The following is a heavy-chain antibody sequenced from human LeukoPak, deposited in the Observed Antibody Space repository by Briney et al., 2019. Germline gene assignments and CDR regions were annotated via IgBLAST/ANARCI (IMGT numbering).Heavy chain of an antibody. Sequence: GGSLRLSCTASGFTFWTYAMSWVRKAPGKGMECVSSITFSSSHIYYADSVKGRFTISRDNTKDSLYLQMNSLRAEDTAIYYCARGPQFSGPGWFDPWGQGTLVTVSS. J-gene: IGHJ5*02. CDR3: ARGPQFSGPGWFDP. CDR2: ITFSSSHI. CDR1: GFTFWTYA. V-gene: IGHV3-21*01. D-gene: IGHD3-10*01.